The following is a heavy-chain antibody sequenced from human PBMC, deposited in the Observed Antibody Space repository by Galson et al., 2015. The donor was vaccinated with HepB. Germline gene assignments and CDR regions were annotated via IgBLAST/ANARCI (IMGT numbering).Heavy chain of an antibody. J-gene: IGHJ6*03. V-gene: IGHV1-69*08. CDR3: AREPITGTTPSLYYYYYSYMDV. Sequence: SVKVSCKASGGTFSSYTISWVRQAPGQGLEWLGRIIPIVGTPNYAQKFQGRITITADKSTSSSYMELSSLRSEDTAVYYCAREPITGTTPSLYYYYYSYMDVWGIGTTVTVSS. CDR1: GGTFSSYT. D-gene: IGHD1-7*01. CDR2: IIPIVGTP.